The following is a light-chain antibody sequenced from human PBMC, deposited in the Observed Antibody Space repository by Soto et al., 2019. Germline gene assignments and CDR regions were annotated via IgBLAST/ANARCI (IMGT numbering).Light chain of an antibody. V-gene: IGKV3-20*01. CDR3: QQYGSSSWT. J-gene: IGKJ1*01. CDR2: GTS. CDR1: QSVSSSY. Sequence: EIVLTQSPGTLSLSPGERATLSCRASQSVSSSYLAWYQQKPGQAPRLLIYGTSSTATAIPDRFSGSGSGTDFTLTISRLEPEDFAVYYGQQYGSSSWTFGQGTKVEIK.